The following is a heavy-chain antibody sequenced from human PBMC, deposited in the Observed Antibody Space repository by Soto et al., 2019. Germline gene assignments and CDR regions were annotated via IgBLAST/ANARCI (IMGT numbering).Heavy chain of an antibody. V-gene: IGHV3-74*01. J-gene: IGHJ4*02. Sequence: EVQLVESGGGLVQPGGSLRLSCAASGFTFNTYWMQWVRQAPGKGLVWVSRIKSDGSYTNYADSVKGRFTISRDNAKNTLLLQMNSLGAEDPAVYYCATGGSGYFTYWGQGTLVTVSS. CDR3: ATGGSGYFTY. CDR2: IKSDGSYT. CDR1: GFTFNTYW. D-gene: IGHD3-22*01.